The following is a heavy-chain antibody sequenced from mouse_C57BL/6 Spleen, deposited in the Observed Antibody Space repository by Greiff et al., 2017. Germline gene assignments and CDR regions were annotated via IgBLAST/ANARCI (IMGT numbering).Heavy chain of an antibody. CDR3: ARGGWLLPFAY. V-gene: IGHV1-80*01. Sequence: QVQLKESGAELVKPGASVKISCKASGYAFSSYWMNWVKQRPGKGLEWIGQIYPGDGDTNYNGKFKGKATLTADKSSSTAYMQLSSLTSEDSAVYFCARGGWLLPFAYWGQGTLVTVSA. D-gene: IGHD2-3*01. J-gene: IGHJ3*01. CDR2: IYPGDGDT. CDR1: GYAFSSYW.